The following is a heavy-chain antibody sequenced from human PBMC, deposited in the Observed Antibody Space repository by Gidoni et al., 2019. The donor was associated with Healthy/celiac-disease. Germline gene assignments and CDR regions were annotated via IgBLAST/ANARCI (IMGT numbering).Heavy chain of an antibody. CDR1: GFTFDEYA. V-gene: IGHV3-9*01. D-gene: IGHD6-13*01. CDR2: ISWNSGSI. J-gene: IGHJ4*02. Sequence: EVQLVESGGGLVQPGRSLRLSCAASGFTFDEYAMHWVRQAPGKGLEWVSGISWNSGSIGYADSVKGRFTISRDNAKNSLYLQMNSLRAEDTALYYCARGRDNSSTGGGDYWGQGTLVTVSS. CDR3: ARGRDNSSTGGGDY.